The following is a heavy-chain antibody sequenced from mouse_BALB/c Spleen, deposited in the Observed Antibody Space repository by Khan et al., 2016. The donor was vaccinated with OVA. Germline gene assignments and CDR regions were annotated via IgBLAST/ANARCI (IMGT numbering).Heavy chain of an antibody. CDR1: GYSITSDYA. V-gene: IGHV3-2*02. Sequence: EVQLVETGPGLVKPSQSLSLTCTVTGYSITSDYAWNWIRQSPGNKLEWMGYISSTGSTSFNPSLKSRISFTRDTSKNQFFLQLKSVTTEDDATYYCARSLYYSYGYALDCWGRGTSVTVSS. D-gene: IGHD2-14*01. J-gene: IGHJ4*01. CDR2: ISSTGST. CDR3: ARSLYYSYGYALDC.